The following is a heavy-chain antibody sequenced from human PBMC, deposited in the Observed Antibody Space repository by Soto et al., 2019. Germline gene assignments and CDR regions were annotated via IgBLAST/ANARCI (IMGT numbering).Heavy chain of an antibody. V-gene: IGHV4-59*01. CDR2: IYYSGGT. D-gene: IGHD2-15*01. CDR1: GGSISSYY. Sequence: QVQLQESGPGLLKPSETLSLTCTVSGGSISSYYWSWIRQPPGKGLEWIGYIYYSGGTNYNPSPKRRVTLSVDMSKTLFSLKLSSAPAADTGVYYCARGDYRVATPSGYWGQGTQVTVSS. CDR3: ARGDYRVATPSGY. J-gene: IGHJ4*02.